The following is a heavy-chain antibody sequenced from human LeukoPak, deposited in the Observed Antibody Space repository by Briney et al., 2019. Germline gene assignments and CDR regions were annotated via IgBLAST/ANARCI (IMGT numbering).Heavy chain of an antibody. D-gene: IGHD2-15*01. CDR3: ARHSDCSGGSCYSFDY. J-gene: IGHJ4*02. CDR2: IYPVDSDT. CDR1: GYSFTSYW. Sequence: GESLKISCMGSGYSFTSYWSGWVRQMPGKGLEWMGIIYPVDSDTRYSPSFQGQVTISADKSISTAYLQWSSLKASDTAMYYCARHSDCSGGSCYSFDYWGQGTLVTVSS. V-gene: IGHV5-51*01.